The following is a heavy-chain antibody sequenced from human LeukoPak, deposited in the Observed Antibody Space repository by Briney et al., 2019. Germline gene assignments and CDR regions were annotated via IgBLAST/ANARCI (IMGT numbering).Heavy chain of an antibody. CDR1: GFTSSGYA. Sequence: GGSLRLSCAAFGFTSSGYAMSSVRQAPGKGLEWVSAISGSGGSTYYADSVKGRFTISRDNSKNTLYLQMHSLRAEDTAVYYCARDPYCSGGSCYQGWGQGTLVTVSS. CDR2: ISGSGGST. D-gene: IGHD2-15*01. V-gene: IGHV3-23*01. CDR3: ARDPYCSGGSCYQG. J-gene: IGHJ4*02.